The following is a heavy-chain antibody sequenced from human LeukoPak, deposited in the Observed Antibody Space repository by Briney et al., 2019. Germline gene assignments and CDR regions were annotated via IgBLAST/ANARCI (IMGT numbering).Heavy chain of an antibody. CDR2: IYWDDDK. CDR1: GFSLSTSGVG. CDR3: AQTDYSNYVGAFDY. Sequence: SGPTPVKPTQTLTLSCTFSGFSLSTSGVGVGWIRQPPGKALEWLALIYWDDDKRYSPSLKSRLTITKDTSKNQVVLTMTNMDPVDTATYYCAQTDYSNYVGAFDYWGQGTLVTVSS. J-gene: IGHJ4*02. D-gene: IGHD4-11*01. V-gene: IGHV2-5*02.